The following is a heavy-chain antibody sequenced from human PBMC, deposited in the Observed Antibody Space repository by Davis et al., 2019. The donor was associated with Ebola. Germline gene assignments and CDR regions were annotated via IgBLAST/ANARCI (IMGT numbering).Heavy chain of an antibody. CDR2: IIPILGIA. CDR3: ARDPPSLDAFDI. V-gene: IGHV1-69*10. J-gene: IGHJ3*02. D-gene: IGHD2-2*01. Sequence: SVKVSCKASGGTFSSYAISWVRQAPGQGLEWMGGIIPILGIANYAQKFQGRVTITADKSTSTAYMELSSLRSEDTAVYYCARDPPSLDAFDIWGQGTMVTVSS. CDR1: GGTFSSYA.